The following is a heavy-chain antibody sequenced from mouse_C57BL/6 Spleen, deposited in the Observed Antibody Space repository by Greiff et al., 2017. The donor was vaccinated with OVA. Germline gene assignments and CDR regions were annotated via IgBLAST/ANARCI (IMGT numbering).Heavy chain of an antibody. CDR3: ARSGRYFDV. Sequence: VKLQESGPELVKPGASVKISCKASGYAFSSSWMNWVKQRPGKGLEWIGRIYPGDGDTNYNGKFKGKATLTADKSTSTAYLQLSSLTSEDSAVYFCARSGRYFDVWGTGTTVTVSS. CDR1: GYAFSSSW. D-gene: IGHD3-1*01. CDR2: IYPGDGDT. J-gene: IGHJ1*03. V-gene: IGHV1-82*01.